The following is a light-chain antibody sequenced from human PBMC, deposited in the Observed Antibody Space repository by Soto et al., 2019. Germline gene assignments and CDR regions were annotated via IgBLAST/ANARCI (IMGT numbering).Light chain of an antibody. J-gene: IGKJ2*01. Sequence: DIQMTQSASTLSAYVGDRVTITCRASQSISSWLAWYQQKPGKAPKLLIYDASSLESGVPSRFSGSGSGTEFTLTISSLQPDDFATYYCQQYNSYTYTFGQGTKVDIK. CDR1: QSISSW. CDR3: QQYNSYTYT. CDR2: DAS. V-gene: IGKV1-5*01.